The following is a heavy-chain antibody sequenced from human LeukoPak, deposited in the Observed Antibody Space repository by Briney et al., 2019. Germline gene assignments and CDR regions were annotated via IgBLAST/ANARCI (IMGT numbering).Heavy chain of an antibody. CDR1: GGSISTYY. J-gene: IGHJ5*02. CDR3: ARETYYYDSISDWFDP. V-gene: IGHV4-4*07. Sequence: SETLSLTCTVSGGSISTYYWSWIRQPPGKGLEWIGRIYTSGHTNYNPSLKSRVTMSVDTSKNQFSLKLKSVTAADTAVYYCARETYYYDSISDWFDPWGQGTLVTVSS. CDR2: IYTSGHT. D-gene: IGHD3-22*01.